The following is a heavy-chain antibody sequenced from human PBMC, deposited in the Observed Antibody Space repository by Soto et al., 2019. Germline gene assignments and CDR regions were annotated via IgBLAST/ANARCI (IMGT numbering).Heavy chain of an antibody. CDR1: GFTFGDYA. J-gene: IGHJ6*02. V-gene: IGHV3-23*01. D-gene: IGHD3-10*01. Sequence: GGSLRLSCTASGFTFGDYAMSWFRQAPGKGLEWVSAISGSGGSTYYADSVKGRFTISRDNSKNTLYLQMNSLRAEDTAVYYCAKDVLYGSGSYYFYYYGMDVWGQGTTVTVSS. CDR3: AKDVLYGSGSYYFYYYGMDV. CDR2: ISGSGGST.